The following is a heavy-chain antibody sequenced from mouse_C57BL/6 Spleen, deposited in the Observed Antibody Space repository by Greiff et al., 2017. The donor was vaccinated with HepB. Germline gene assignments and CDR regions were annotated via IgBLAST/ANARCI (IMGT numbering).Heavy chain of an antibody. CDR2: IDPENGDT. CDR1: GFNIKDDY. D-gene: IGHD1-1*01. V-gene: IGHV14-4*01. J-gene: IGHJ2*01. Sequence: EVQLQQSGAELVRPGASVKLSCTASGFNIKDDYMHWVKQRPEQGLEWIGWIDPENGDTEYASKFQGKATITADTSSNTAYLQLSSQTSEDTAVYYCTLTGGYFDYWGQGTTLTVSS. CDR3: TLTGGYFDY.